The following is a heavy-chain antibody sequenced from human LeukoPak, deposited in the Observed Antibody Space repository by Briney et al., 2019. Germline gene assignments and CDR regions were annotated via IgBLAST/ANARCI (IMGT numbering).Heavy chain of an antibody. V-gene: IGHV1-69*01. D-gene: IGHD3-10*01. CDR2: IIAIFGTA. CDR1: GGTFSSYA. CDR3: RLLWFGESNYYYMDV. Sequence: GSSVKVSCKASGGTFSSYAISWVRQAPGQGLEWMGGIIAIFGTANYAQKFQGRGTITADESTSTAYMELSSLRSEDTAVYYCRLLWFGESNYYYMDVWGKGTTVTVSS. J-gene: IGHJ6*03.